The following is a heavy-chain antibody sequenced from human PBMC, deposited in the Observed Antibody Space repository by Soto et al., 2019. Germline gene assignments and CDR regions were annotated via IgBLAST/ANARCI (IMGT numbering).Heavy chain of an antibody. J-gene: IGHJ4*02. CDR1: GGSFSGYY. D-gene: IGHD2-15*01. Sequence: SETLSLTCAAYGGSFSGYYWSWIRQPPGKGLEWIGEINHSGSTNYNPSLKSRVTISVDTSKNQFSLKLSSVTAADTAVYYCARGRGVVAANPFDYWRQVTLFTVSS. CDR2: INHSGST. V-gene: IGHV4-34*01. CDR3: ARGRGVVAANPFDY.